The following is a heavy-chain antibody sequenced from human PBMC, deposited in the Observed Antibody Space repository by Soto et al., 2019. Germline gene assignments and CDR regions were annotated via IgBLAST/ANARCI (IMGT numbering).Heavy chain of an antibody. CDR3: AKDRGYDFWSGYPFDY. J-gene: IGHJ4*02. CDR1: GFTLSDHY. V-gene: IGHV3-72*01. Sequence: PGGSLRLSCAGSGFTLSDHYIDWVRQAPGKGLEWVGRSRDKAQGYSITYAASVKGRFTTSRDESKNSVYLQMNSLRAEDTAVYYCAKDRGYDFWSGYPFDYWGQGTLVTVSS. CDR2: SRDKAQGYSI. D-gene: IGHD3-3*01.